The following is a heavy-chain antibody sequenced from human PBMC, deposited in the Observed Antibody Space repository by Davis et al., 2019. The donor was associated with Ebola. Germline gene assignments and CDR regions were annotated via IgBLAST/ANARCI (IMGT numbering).Heavy chain of an antibody. CDR2: INHSGST. D-gene: IGHD3-16*01. Sequence: MPSETLSLTCAVSAGSFSGYYWSWIRQPPGKGLEWIGEINHSGSTNYNPSLKSRVTISVDTSKNQFSLKLSSVTAADTAIYYCARDYVYWGQGTLVALSS. V-gene: IGHV4-34*01. CDR3: ARDYVY. CDR1: AGSFSGYY. J-gene: IGHJ1*01.